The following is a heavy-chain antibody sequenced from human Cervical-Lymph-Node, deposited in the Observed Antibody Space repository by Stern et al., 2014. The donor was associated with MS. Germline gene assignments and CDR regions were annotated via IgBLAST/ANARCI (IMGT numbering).Heavy chain of an antibody. D-gene: IGHD3-10*01. CDR1: GYTFTDYS. V-gene: IGHV1-2*06. J-gene: IGHJ2*01. CDR2: INPNSGDT. Sequence: QVQLVQSGAEVRKPGTSVKVSCKATGYTFTDYSMHLVRQAPGQGLDWMGRINPNSGDTNYAQKFQGRVTMTRDTSISTAYMELKRLRSDDTAVYYCARFPYSYGSGDWYFDLWGRGTLVTVSS. CDR3: ARFPYSYGSGDWYFDL.